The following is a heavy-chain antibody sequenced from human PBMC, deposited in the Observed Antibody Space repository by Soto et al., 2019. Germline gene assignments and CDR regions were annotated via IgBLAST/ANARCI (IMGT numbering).Heavy chain of an antibody. CDR1: GGTFSSYA. V-gene: IGHV1-69*13. D-gene: IGHD3-22*01. CDR2: IIPIFGTA. CDR3: ARGGYYDSSGYYYWYY. J-gene: IGHJ4*02. Sequence: SVKVSCKASGGTFSSYAISWVRQAPGQGLEWMGGIIPIFGTANYAQKFQGRVTITADESTSTAYMELSSLRSEDTAVYYCARGGYYDSSGYYYWYYWGQGTLVTVSS.